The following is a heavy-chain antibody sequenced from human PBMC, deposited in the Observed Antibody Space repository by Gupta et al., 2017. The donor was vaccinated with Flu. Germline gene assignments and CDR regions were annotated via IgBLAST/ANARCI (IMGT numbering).Heavy chain of an antibody. Sequence: QVQLVESGGGVVQPGRPLRLSCAASGFTFSGNAMPWVRQAPGKGLESVAIIWYDGSKEYYADSVKGRCSISRDNSKNILYLQMNSLTAEYSAVYYCARDFCSSTSCYSFHFDSWGQGTLVTVSS. D-gene: IGHD2-2*01. CDR2: IWYDGSKE. V-gene: IGHV3-33*01. CDR3: ARDFCSSTSCYSFHFDS. CDR1: GFTFSGNA. J-gene: IGHJ4*02.